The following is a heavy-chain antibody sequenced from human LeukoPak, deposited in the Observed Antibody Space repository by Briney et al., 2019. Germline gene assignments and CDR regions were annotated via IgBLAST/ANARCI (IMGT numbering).Heavy chain of an antibody. D-gene: IGHD1-1*01. Sequence: SVKVSCKASGGTFSSYAISWVRQAPGQGLEWMGGIIPIFGTANYAQKYQGRVTITADESTSTAYMELSSLRSEDTAVYYCARDERRLGYFDYWGQGTLVTVSS. CDR1: GGTFSSYA. CDR3: ARDERRLGYFDY. CDR2: IIPIFGTA. V-gene: IGHV1-69*13. J-gene: IGHJ4*02.